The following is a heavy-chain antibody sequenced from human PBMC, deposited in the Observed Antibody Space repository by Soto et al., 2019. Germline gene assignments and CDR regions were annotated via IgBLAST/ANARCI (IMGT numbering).Heavy chain of an antibody. CDR2: ISGSGGST. CDR1: GFTFSSYA. D-gene: IGHD5-12*01. CDR3: AKLAYSGYDSPYNYMDV. Sequence: GGSLRLSCAASGFTFSSYAMSWVRQAPGKGLEWVSAISGSGGSTYYADSVKGRFTISRDNSKNTLYLQMNSLRAEDTAVYYCAKLAYSGYDSPYNYMDVWGKGPTVTVSS. J-gene: IGHJ6*03. V-gene: IGHV3-23*01.